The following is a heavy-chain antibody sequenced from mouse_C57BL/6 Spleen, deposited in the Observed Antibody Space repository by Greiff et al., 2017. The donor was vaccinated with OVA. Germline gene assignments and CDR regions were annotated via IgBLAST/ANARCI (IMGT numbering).Heavy chain of an antibody. V-gene: IGHV1-61*01. J-gene: IGHJ3*01. D-gene: IGHD1-1*01. Sequence: QVQLQQPGAELVRPGSSVKLSCKASGYTFTSYWMDWVKQRPGQGLEWIGNIYPSDSETHYNQKFKDKATLTVEKSSSTAYMQLSSLTSEDSAVYYCARKSNYYGSSSFAYWGQGTLVTVSA. CDR1: GYTFTSYW. CDR3: ARKSNYYGSSSFAY. CDR2: IYPSDSET.